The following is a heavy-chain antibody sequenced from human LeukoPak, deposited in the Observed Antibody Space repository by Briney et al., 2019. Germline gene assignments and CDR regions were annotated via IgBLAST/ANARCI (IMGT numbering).Heavy chain of an antibody. V-gene: IGHV3-30*02. CDR2: IRDDGSNK. J-gene: IGHJ4*02. CDR3: AKDSLGYCSSTSCSYFDY. Sequence: GGALRLSCAASGFTFSSYGMHWGRQAPGKGLEGGAFIRDDGSNKYYADSVKGGFTISRDNSKNTLYLQMNSLRAEDTAVYYCAKDSLGYCSSTSCSYFDYWGQGTLVTVSS. D-gene: IGHD2-2*01. CDR1: GFTFSSYG.